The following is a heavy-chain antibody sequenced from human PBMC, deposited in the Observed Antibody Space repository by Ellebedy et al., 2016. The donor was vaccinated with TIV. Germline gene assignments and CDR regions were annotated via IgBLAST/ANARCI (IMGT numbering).Heavy chain of an antibody. Sequence: GESLKISCAASGFTFSSHSFHWVRQGPGKGLAWDSRINNEGNITIYADCVKSRFAISRDNAKNTLYLQMNSLRAGDTAVYYCARDSILTMGRGIFADYWGQGTLVTVSS. CDR3: ARDSILTMGRGIFADY. CDR1: GFTFSSHS. D-gene: IGHD3-10*01. CDR2: INNEGNIT. J-gene: IGHJ4*02. V-gene: IGHV3-74*01.